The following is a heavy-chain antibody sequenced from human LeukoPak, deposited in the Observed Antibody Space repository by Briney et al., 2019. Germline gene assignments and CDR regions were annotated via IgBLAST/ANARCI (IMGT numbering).Heavy chain of an antibody. D-gene: IGHD3-10*01. V-gene: IGHV3-7*01. J-gene: IGHJ4*02. Sequence: GGSLRLSCAASGFTFSSYWMNWVRQAPGKGLEWVANIKQDGSEKYYVDSVKGRFTISRDNAKNSLYLQMNSLRAEDTAVYYCARVKRFYYGSGSYEYYFDYWGQGTLVTVSS. CDR3: ARVKRFYYGSGSYEYYFDY. CDR1: GFTFSSYW. CDR2: IKQDGSEK.